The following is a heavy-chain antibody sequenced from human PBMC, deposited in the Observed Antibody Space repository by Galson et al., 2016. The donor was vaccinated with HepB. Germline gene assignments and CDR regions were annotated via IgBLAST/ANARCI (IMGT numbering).Heavy chain of an antibody. D-gene: IGHD2-15*01. V-gene: IGHV4-34*01. CDR3: ASGTEYCGGGSCHSTMFDF. CDR2: INHSRSA. Sequence: SETLSLTCVVYGGSFSGYFWTWIRQPPGKGLEWIGEINHSRSANYNPSLKSRVTMSVDTSKKEVSLRLTSVAAADTAVYYCASGTEYCGGGSCHSTMFDFWGQGTLVTVSS. CDR1: GGSFSGYF. J-gene: IGHJ4*02.